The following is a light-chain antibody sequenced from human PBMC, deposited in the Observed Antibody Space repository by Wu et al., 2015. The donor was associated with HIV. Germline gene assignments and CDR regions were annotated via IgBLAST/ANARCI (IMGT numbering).Light chain of an antibody. CDR2: DAS. V-gene: IGKV3-11*01. CDR3: QQRSNWPLT. J-gene: IGKJ4*01. CDR1: QSVSSY. Sequence: EIVLTQSPATLSLSPGERATLSCRASQSVSSYLAWYQQKPGQAPRLLIYDASNRATGIPARFSGSGSGTDFTLTISSLEPEDFAVYYCQQRSNWPLTFGGGQGGDQT.